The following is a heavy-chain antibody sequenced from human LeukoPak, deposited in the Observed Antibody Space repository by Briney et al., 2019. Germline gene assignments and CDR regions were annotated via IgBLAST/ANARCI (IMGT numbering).Heavy chain of an antibody. Sequence: GGSLRLSCAASGFTFSGSAMHWVRQAPGKGLEWVSYISSSSSTIYYADSVKGRFTISRDNAKNSLYLQMNSLRAEDTAVYYCARDYTSWELLVGGFDYWGQGTLVTVSS. D-gene: IGHD1-26*01. V-gene: IGHV3-48*01. CDR2: ISSSSSTI. CDR1: GFTFSGSA. J-gene: IGHJ4*02. CDR3: ARDYTSWELLVGGFDY.